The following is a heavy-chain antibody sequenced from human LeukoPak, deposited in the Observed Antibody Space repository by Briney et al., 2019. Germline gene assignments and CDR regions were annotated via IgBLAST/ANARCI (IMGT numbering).Heavy chain of an antibody. J-gene: IGHJ5*02. CDR3: AVIAAAGLNWFDP. V-gene: IGHV3-30*02. CDR1: GFTFSSYG. CDR2: IRYDGSNK. D-gene: IGHD6-13*01. Sequence: GGSLRLSCAASGFTFSSYGMHWVRQAPGKGLEWVAFIRYDGSNKYYADSVKGRFTISRDNSKNTLYLQMNSLRAEDTAVYYCAVIAAAGLNWFDPWGQGTPVTVSS.